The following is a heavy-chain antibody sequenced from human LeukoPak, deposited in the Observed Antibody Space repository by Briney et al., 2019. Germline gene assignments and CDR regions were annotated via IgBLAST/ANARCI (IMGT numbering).Heavy chain of an antibody. J-gene: IGHJ5*02. V-gene: IGHV4-4*07. CDR1: GGSISSYY. CDR2: IYTSGST. D-gene: IGHD3-10*01. CDR3: ARDWVRRSSRGTTHWFDP. Sequence: SETLSLTCTVSGGSISSYYWSWIRQPAGKGLEWIGRIYTSGSTNYNPSLKSRVTMSVDTSKNQFSLKLSSVTAADTAVYYCARDWVRRSSRGTTHWFDPWGQGTLVTVSS.